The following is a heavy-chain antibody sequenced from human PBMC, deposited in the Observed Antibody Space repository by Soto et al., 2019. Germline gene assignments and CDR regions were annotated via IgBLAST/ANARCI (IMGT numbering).Heavy chain of an antibody. V-gene: IGHV1-18*01. D-gene: IGHD2-2*01. CDR3: ARVIPGVEAWFDA. Sequence: SVQVSYKASGYTFTNFGVTWVRRAPGQGLEWMGWISAYTDTPNYAQKFQGRVTMTIDTSTSTAYMDLRSLTSDDTAVYYCARVIPGVEAWFDAWGQGTLVTVSS. CDR1: GYTFTNFG. CDR2: ISAYTDTP. J-gene: IGHJ5*02.